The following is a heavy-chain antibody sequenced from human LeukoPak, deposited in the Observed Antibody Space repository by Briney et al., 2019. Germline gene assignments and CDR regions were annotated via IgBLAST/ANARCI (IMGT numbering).Heavy chain of an antibody. CDR1: GGSFSSYY. V-gene: IGHV3-66*04. Sequence: ETLSLTCGVYGGSFSSYYWSWIRQPPGKGLEWVSVIYSGGSTYYADSVKGRFTISRDNSKNTLFLQMNSLRAEDTAVYYCARPDSYGITYWGQGTLVTVSS. CDR2: IYSGGST. CDR3: ARPDSYGITY. J-gene: IGHJ4*02. D-gene: IGHD5-18*01.